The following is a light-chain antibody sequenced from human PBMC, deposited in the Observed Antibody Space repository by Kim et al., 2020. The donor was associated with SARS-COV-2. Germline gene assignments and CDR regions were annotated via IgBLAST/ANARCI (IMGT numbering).Light chain of an antibody. CDR3: AAWDNSLSGWV. CDR2: ADS. J-gene: IGLJ3*02. Sequence: GQGITTSCCGSSTIVGGYVVNWFQQLPGTAPKLLIYADSRRPSGVPDRFSGSKSGTSASLAISGLQSEDEADYYCAAWDNSLSGWVFGGGTKLTVL. V-gene: IGLV1-44*01. CDR1: STIVGGYV.